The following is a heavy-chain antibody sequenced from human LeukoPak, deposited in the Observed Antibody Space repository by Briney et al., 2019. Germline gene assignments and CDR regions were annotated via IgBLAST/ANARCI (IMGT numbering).Heavy chain of an antibody. Sequence: SETLSLTCAVYGGSFSGYLWSWIRQPPGKGLEWIGEMNHSGGINYNPSLKSRVTISVDTSKNQFSLKLNSVTAADTAVYYCARGFSGSFYYYYYMDVWGKGTTVTVSS. CDR1: GGSFSGYL. CDR3: ARGFSGSFYYYYYMDV. CDR2: MNHSGGI. D-gene: IGHD1-26*01. J-gene: IGHJ6*03. V-gene: IGHV4-34*01.